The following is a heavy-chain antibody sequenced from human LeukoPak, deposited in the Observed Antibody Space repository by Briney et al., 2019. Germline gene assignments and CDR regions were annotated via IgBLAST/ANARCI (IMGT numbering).Heavy chain of an antibody. D-gene: IGHD2-2*01. CDR2: TYHSGSA. J-gene: IGHJ5*02. CDR3: ARDPRWLTPDCTSTSCYENYFDP. V-gene: IGHV4-38-2*02. CDR1: GGSISSGYQ. Sequence: SETLSLTCAVSGGSISSGYQWAWIRQSPGKGLEWIGSTYHSGSAHYNPSLKSRVTISVETSKNQFSLNMYSVTAADTAVYYCARDPRWLTPDCTSTSCYENYFDPWGQGTLVTVSS.